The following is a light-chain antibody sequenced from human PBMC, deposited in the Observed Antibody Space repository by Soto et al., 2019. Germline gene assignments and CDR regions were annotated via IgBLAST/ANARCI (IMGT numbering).Light chain of an antibody. CDR2: GAA. Sequence: DIQMTQSPSSLSASVGDRVAITCRARQNIRNYLNWYQQKPGKAPKVLIYGAASLQSGVPSRFSGSGSGTNFTLTINSLQPEDYATYYCQQSYNIQALTFGGGTTVDIK. J-gene: IGKJ4*01. CDR3: QQSYNIQALT. V-gene: IGKV1-39*01. CDR1: QNIRNY.